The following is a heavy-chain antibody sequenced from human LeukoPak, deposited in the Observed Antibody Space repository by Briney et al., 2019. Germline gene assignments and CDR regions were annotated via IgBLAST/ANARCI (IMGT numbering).Heavy chain of an antibody. J-gene: IGHJ4*02. D-gene: IGHD3-10*01. V-gene: IGHV7-4-1*02. CDR2: INTNTGNP. Sequence: GASVKVSCKASGYTFTSYAMNWVRQAPGQGLEWMGWINTNTGNPTYAQGFTGRFVFSLDTSVSTAYLQISSLKAEDTAVYYCARVSGPLWFGELLSPSFDCWGQGTLVTVSS. CDR1: GYTFTSYA. CDR3: ARVSGPLWFGELLSPSFDC.